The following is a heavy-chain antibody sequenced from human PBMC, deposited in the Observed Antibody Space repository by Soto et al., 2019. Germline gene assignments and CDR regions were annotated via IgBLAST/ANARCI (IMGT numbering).Heavy chain of an antibody. Sequence: SETLSLTCTFSGCSISSYYWSWIRQPPGKGLEWIGYIYYSGSTNYNPSLKSRVTISVDTSKNQFSLKLSSVTAADTAVYYCARGGYSYGYNPYYYYGMDVWGQGTTVTVSS. CDR1: GCSISSYY. D-gene: IGHD5-18*01. V-gene: IGHV4-59*01. CDR3: ARGGYSYGYNPYYYYGMDV. CDR2: IYYSGST. J-gene: IGHJ6*02.